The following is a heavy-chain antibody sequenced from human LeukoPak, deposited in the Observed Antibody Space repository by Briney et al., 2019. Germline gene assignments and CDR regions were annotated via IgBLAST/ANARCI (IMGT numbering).Heavy chain of an antibody. CDR3: ASRSGWYGVSEDY. CDR2: IRSSSSYI. Sequence: PGGSLRLSCAASGFTFSSYSMNWVRQAPGKGLEWVSSIRSSSSYIYYADSVKGRFTISRDNAKNSLYLQMNSLRAEDTAVYDCASRSGWYGVSEDYWGQGTLVTVSS. J-gene: IGHJ4*02. CDR1: GFTFSSYS. V-gene: IGHV3-21*01. D-gene: IGHD6-19*01.